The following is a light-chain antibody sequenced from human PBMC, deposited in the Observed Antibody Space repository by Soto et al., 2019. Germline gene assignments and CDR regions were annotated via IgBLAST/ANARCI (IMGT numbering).Light chain of an antibody. CDR1: QSVSSN. Sequence: EIVMTQSPGTPSVSPGERATLSCRASQSVSSNLAWYQQKPGQAPRLLIHGASTRAAGIPARFSGSGSGTEFTLTISSLQSEDFAVYYCQQYNNWPPITFGQGTRLEIK. V-gene: IGKV3-15*01. CDR2: GAS. J-gene: IGKJ5*01. CDR3: QQYNNWPPIT.